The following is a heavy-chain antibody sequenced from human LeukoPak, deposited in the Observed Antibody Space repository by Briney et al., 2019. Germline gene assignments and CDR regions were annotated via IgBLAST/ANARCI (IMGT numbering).Heavy chain of an antibody. CDR3: ASSSGWSAPYPYYYMDV. CDR2: INWNGGST. V-gene: IGHV3-20*04. CDR1: TFTFNSNW. Sequence: GGSLRLSCVVSTFTFNSNWMSWVRQAPGKGLEWVSGINWNGGSTGYADSVKGRFTISRDNAKNSLYLQMNSLRAEDTALYYCASSSGWSAPYPYYYMDVWGKGTTVTVSS. J-gene: IGHJ6*03. D-gene: IGHD6-19*01.